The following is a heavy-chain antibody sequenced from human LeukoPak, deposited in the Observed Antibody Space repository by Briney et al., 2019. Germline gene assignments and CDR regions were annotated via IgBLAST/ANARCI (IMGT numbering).Heavy chain of an antibody. CDR1: RFTVSSNY. J-gene: IGHJ6*03. V-gene: IGHV3-53*01. CDR2: LYSGGNT. CDR3: ARVAYPPRKSSYFYYMDV. Sequence: GGSLTLSCAASRFTVSSNYMTWVRQAPGKGLERVSILYSGGNTHYADSVKGRFTISRDNSQNTLYLQMNSLRAEDTAIYYCARVAYPPRKSSYFYYMDVWGIRTTVTVSS.